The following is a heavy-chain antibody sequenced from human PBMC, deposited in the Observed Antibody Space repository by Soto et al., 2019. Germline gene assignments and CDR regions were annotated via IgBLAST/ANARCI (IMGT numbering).Heavy chain of an antibody. CDR2: ISYDGSNT. CDR3: ARDGSGSYRRACDY. J-gene: IGHJ4*02. D-gene: IGHD3-22*01. CDR1: GFRLSRYA. V-gene: IGHV3-30-3*01. Sequence: GSLRLSCADSGFRLSRYAMHWVRQAPGKGLEWVAVISYDGSNTYYADSVKGRFTISRDNSKNTLYLQMPSLRAEDTAVYYCARDGSGSYRRACDYWGQGTLGIVSS.